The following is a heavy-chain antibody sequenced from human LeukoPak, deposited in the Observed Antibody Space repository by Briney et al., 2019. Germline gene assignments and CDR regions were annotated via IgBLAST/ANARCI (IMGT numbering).Heavy chain of an antibody. J-gene: IGHJ4*02. D-gene: IGHD5-12*01. Sequence: PGGSLRLSCQTSGLVFSNYGMHWVRQAPDKGLAWVAYVRYDARNEYYAESVNGRFIISRDNSRNTLYLQMNSPRAEDTGVYSCAKDSNSGYVSVGPDYWGLGTLVTVSS. CDR1: GLVFSNYG. CDR3: AKDSNSGYVSVGPDY. CDR2: VRYDARNE. V-gene: IGHV3-30*02.